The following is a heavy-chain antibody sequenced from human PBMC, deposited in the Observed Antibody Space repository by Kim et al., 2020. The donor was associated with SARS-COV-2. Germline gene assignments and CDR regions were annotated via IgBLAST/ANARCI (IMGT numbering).Heavy chain of an antibody. D-gene: IGHD6-19*01. CDR1: GFTFSTYA. Sequence: GGSLRLSCAASGFTFSTYAMSWVRQAPGKGLEWVSAISGSGGSTYYADSVKGRFTISRDNSKETLYLQMNSLRAEDTAEDTAVYYCAKMGGWAVAGTYFDYWGQGTLVTVSS. CDR3: AKMGGWAVAGTYFDY. V-gene: IGHV3-23*01. J-gene: IGHJ4*02. CDR2: ISGSGGST.